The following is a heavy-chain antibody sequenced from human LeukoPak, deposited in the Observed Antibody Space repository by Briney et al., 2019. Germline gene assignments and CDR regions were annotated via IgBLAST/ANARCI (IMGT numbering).Heavy chain of an antibody. V-gene: IGHV6-1*01. D-gene: IGHD7-27*01. J-gene: IGHJ4*02. Sequence: SQTLSLTCAISGDSVSGNRAAWDWIRRSPSRGLEWLGRTYYRCKWYNDYAVSVKSRITINPDTSKNQFYLQLNSVTPEDTAVYCCARDTWGFVDYWGQGTLVTVSS. CDR3: ARDTWGFVDY. CDR2: TYYRCKWYN. CDR1: GDSVSGNRAA.